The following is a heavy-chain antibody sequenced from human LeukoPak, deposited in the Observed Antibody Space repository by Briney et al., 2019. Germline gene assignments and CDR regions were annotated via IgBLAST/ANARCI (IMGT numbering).Heavy chain of an antibody. CDR1: GFTFSSYW. J-gene: IGHJ4*02. CDR3: ARSRPYNYGSGSYPRVFDC. CDR2: IKQDGSEK. V-gene: IGHV3-7*01. D-gene: IGHD3-10*01. Sequence: PGGSLRLSCAASGFTFSSYWMSWVRQAPGKGLEWVANIKQDGSEKYYVDSVKGRFTISRDNAKNSLYLQMNSLRAEDTAVYYCARSRPYNYGSGSYPRVFDCWGQGTLVTVSS.